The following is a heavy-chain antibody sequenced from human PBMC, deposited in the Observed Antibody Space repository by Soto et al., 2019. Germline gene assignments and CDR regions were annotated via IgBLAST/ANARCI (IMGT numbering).Heavy chain of an antibody. CDR1: AGSITNYY. Sequence: PSETLSLTCTVSAGSITNYYWNWIRQPPEKGLEWIGFIHHTGNSMSNPSLRSRLTMSVDTTEGQISLNLRAVTAADTAVYYCAKWNEMKRSFDDWGQGILVTVPS. V-gene: IGHV4-59*01. J-gene: IGHJ4*02. CDR3: AKWNEMKRSFDD. CDR2: IHHTGNS. D-gene: IGHD1-1*01.